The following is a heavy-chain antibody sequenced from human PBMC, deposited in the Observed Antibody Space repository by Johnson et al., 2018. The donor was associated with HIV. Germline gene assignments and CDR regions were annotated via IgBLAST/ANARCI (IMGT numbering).Heavy chain of an antibody. Sequence: MLLVESGGGLVQPGGSLRLSCAASGLIFSRSWIHWVRQAPGKGLVWVSRSNSDGSSTNYADSVKGRFTISRDKANNTLHLQMNSLRAEDTAVYYCAKDKGKWESRTPHAFDIWGQGTMVTVSP. J-gene: IGHJ3*02. CDR3: AKDKGKWESRTPHAFDI. D-gene: IGHD1-26*01. V-gene: IGHV3-74*01. CDR1: GLIFSRSW. CDR2: SNSDGSST.